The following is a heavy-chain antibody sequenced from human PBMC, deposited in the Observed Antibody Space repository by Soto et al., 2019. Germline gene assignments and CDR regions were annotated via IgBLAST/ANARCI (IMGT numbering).Heavy chain of an antibody. Sequence: PGGSLRLSCAASGFTFSSYAMSWVRQAPGKGLEWVSGISGSGGNTHYADSVKGRFTISRDISKNTLYLQMNSLRAEDTAVYYCVKGITIFGVVIIGPDYYYYGMDVWGHGTTVTVSS. J-gene: IGHJ6*02. V-gene: IGHV3-23*01. D-gene: IGHD3-3*01. CDR3: VKGITIFGVVIIGPDYYYYGMDV. CDR2: ISGSGGNT. CDR1: GFTFSSYA.